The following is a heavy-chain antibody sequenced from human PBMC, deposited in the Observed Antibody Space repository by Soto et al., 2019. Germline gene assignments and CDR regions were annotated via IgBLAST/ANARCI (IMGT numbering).Heavy chain of an antibody. CDR2: ISSSGSTI. D-gene: IGHD3-9*01. Sequence: GGSLRLSCAASGFTFSSYEMNWVRQAPGKGLEWVSYISSSGSTIYYADSVKGRSTISRDNAKNSLYLQMNSLRAEDTAVYYCAGPPYGVLPGYWGQGTLVTVSS. V-gene: IGHV3-48*03. CDR3: AGPPYGVLPGY. CDR1: GFTFSSYE. J-gene: IGHJ4*02.